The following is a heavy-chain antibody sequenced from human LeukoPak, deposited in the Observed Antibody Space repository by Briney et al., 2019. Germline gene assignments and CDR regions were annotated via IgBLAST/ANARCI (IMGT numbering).Heavy chain of an antibody. CDR2: ISSSGYV. V-gene: IGHV3-21*01. J-gene: IGHJ6*03. CDR1: GFTFSTYS. D-gene: IGHD2-8*01. Sequence: GGSLRLSCAASGFTFSTYSINWVRQAPGKGLEWVSSISSSGYVQDADSAKGRFTISRDNAKNSLYLQMDSLRAEDTAVYYCARGLMVYATYYYYYMDVWGQGTLVTVSS. CDR3: ARGLMVYATYYYYYMDV.